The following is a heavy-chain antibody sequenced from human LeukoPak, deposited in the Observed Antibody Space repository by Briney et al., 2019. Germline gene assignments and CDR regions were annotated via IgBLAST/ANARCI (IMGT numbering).Heavy chain of an antibody. CDR3: AKEGYDAFDY. D-gene: IGHD1-1*01. CDR2: ISYDGSNK. V-gene: IGHV3-30*18. CDR1: GFTVSSNY. J-gene: IGHJ4*02. Sequence: SGGSLRLSCAASGFTVSSNYMSWVRQAPGKGLEWVAVISYDGSNKYYADSVKGRFTISRDNSKNTLYLQMNSLRAEDTAVYYCAKEGYDAFDYWGQGTLVTVSS.